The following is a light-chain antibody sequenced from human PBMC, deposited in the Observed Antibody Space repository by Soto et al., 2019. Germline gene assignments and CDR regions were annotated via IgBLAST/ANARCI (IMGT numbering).Light chain of an antibody. J-gene: IGKJ1*01. V-gene: IGKV3-20*01. CDR3: QQYGSSPWT. CDR1: QSVSSIY. CDR2: GAS. Sequence: EIVLTQSPGTLSLSPGERATLSCRASQSVSSIYLAWYQQKPGQAPRLLIYGASSRATGIPDRFSGSGSGTDFTLTISRLEPEDFAAYYCQQYGSSPWTFGQGTKVEI.